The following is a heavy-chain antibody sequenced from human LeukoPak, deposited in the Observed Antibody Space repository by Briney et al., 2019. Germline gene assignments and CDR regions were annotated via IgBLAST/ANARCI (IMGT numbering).Heavy chain of an antibody. Sequence: SVKVSCKASGGTFSSNAFAWVRQAPGQGLEWMGGIIPIFGTANYAQKFQGRVTITADESTSTAHMELSSLRSEDTAMYYCTLSYMIRGGSENWGQGTLVSVSS. J-gene: IGHJ4*02. CDR2: IIPIFGTA. V-gene: IGHV1-69*13. CDR1: GGTFSSNA. CDR3: TLSYMIRGGSEN. D-gene: IGHD3-10*01.